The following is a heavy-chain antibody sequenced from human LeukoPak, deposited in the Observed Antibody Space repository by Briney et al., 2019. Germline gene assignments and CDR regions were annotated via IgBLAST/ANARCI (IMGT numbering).Heavy chain of an antibody. V-gene: IGHV3-30-3*01. Sequence: PGGSLRLSCAASGFTLSNYAMHWVRQAPGKGLAWVALISSDGSQKYYADSAKGRFTISRDNSKNTLYLQVNSLRAEDTAVYYCATHYYDSSGYYSPDYWGQGTLVTVSS. CDR1: GFTLSNYA. D-gene: IGHD3-22*01. CDR2: ISSDGSQK. CDR3: ATHYYDSSGYYSPDY. J-gene: IGHJ4*02.